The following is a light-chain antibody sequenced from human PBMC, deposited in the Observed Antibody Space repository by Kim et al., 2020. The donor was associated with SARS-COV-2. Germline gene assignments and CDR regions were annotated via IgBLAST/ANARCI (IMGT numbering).Light chain of an antibody. CDR3: QAWDSSTYV. CDR1: KLGDKY. Sequence: VSPGQTASITCSGDKLGDKYACWYQQKPGHSPVLVIYQDSKRPSGIPERFSGSNSGNTATLTISGTQAMDEADYYCQAWDSSTYVFGTGTKVTVL. V-gene: IGLV3-1*01. J-gene: IGLJ1*01. CDR2: QDS.